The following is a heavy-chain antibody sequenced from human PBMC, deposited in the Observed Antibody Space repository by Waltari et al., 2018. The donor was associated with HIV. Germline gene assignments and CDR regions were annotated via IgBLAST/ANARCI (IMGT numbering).Heavy chain of an antibody. CDR1: GFPFINAW. Sequence: EVHLVESGGGLVKPGGSLRVSCTVCGFPFINAWMSWVRQAPGKGLEWLGRIKSKNDGGTIDYAAPVKDRFTILRDDSKHTLYLEMSSLKIEDTGIYYCVTDAVAVPLDTAYWGQGTLVTVSS. V-gene: IGHV3-15*01. J-gene: IGHJ4*02. CDR3: VTDAVAVPLDTAY. CDR2: IKSKNDGGTI. D-gene: IGHD2-21*01.